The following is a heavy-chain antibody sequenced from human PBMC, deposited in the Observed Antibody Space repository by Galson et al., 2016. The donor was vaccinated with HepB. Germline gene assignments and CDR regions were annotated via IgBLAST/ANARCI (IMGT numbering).Heavy chain of an antibody. CDR2: IYWDEDK. CDR1: GFSLSTSRLA. V-gene: IGHV2-5*02. D-gene: IGHD1-26*01. Sequence: PALVKPTQTLTLTCTFSGFSLSTSRLAVGWIRQPPGKALEWLAHIYWDEDKRYNPSLKSRLTITKDTSRNHVVLTMTNMDPVDTPTYYCARRAIVGAHFDYWGQGILVTVSP. J-gene: IGHJ4*02. CDR3: ARRAIVGAHFDY.